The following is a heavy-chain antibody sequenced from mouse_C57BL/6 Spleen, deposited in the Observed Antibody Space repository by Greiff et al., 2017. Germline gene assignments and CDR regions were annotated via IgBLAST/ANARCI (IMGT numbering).Heavy chain of an antibody. J-gene: IGHJ1*03. Sequence: VMLVESGAELVKPGASVKISCKASGYAFSSYWMNWVKQRPGKGLEWIGQIYPGDGDTNYNGKFKGKATLTADKSSSTAYMQLSSLTSEDSAVYFCARDNYGSSPWYFDVWGTGTTVTVSS. V-gene: IGHV1-80*01. CDR2: IYPGDGDT. D-gene: IGHD1-1*01. CDR3: ARDNYGSSPWYFDV. CDR1: GYAFSSYW.